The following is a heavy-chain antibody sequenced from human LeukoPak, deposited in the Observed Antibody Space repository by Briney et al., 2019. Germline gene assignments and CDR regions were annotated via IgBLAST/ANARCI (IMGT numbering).Heavy chain of an antibody. V-gene: IGHV1-18*04. CDR3: ARSRDHYYDSSGWVD. CDR1: GYTFTSYY. J-gene: IGHJ4*02. CDR2: ISAYNGNT. Sequence: ASVKVSCKASGYTFTSYYMHWVRQAPGQGLEWMGWISAYNGNTNYAQKLQGRVTMTTDTSTSTAYMELRSLRSDDTAVYYCARSRDHYYDSSGWVDWGQGTLVTVSS. D-gene: IGHD3-22*01.